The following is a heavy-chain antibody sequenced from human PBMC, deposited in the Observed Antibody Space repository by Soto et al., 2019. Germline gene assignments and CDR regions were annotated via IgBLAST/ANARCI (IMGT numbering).Heavy chain of an antibody. D-gene: IGHD3-3*01. J-gene: IGHJ5*02. V-gene: IGHV1-69*06. Sequence: SVKVSCKASGCTFSSYAISWVRQAPGQGLEWMGGIIPIFGTANYAQKFQGRVTITADKSTSTAYMELSSLRSEDTAVYYCARHIFLEWFNWFDPWGQGTRVTLSS. CDR1: GCTFSSYA. CDR2: IIPIFGTA. CDR3: ARHIFLEWFNWFDP.